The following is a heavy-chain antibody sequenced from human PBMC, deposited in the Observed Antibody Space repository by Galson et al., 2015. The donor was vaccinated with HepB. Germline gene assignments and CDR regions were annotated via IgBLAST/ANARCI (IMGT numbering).Heavy chain of an antibody. CDR1: GGTFSSYA. CDR3: ARDFRSVEMATKNHYYYYYGMDV. Sequence: SVKVSCKASGGTFSSYAISWVRQAPGQGLEWMGGIIPIFGTANYAQKFQGRVTITADESTSTAYMELSSLRSEDTAVYYCARDFRSVEMATKNHYYYYYGMDVWGQGTTVTVSS. D-gene: IGHD5-24*01. CDR2: IIPIFGTA. J-gene: IGHJ6*02. V-gene: IGHV1-69*13.